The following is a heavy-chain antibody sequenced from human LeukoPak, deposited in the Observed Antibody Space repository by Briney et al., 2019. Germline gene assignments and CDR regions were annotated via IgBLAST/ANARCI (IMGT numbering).Heavy chain of an antibody. D-gene: IGHD5-18*01. Sequence: GGSLRLSCAASGFTFSSYGMHWLRQAPGKGLEWVAVIWYDGSNKYYADSVKGRFTISRDNSKNTLYLQMNSLRAEDTSVYYCAKGDGQRLVRGGYSYGVLWYSGEGTLVTVSS. J-gene: IGHJ4*02. V-gene: IGHV3-33*06. CDR1: GFTFSSYG. CDR3: AKGDGQRLVRGGYSYGVLWY. CDR2: IWYDGSNK.